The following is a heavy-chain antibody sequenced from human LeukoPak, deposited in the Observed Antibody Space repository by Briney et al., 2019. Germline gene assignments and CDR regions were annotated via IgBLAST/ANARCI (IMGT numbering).Heavy chain of an antibody. Sequence: SVTVSCKASGGTFSNYALSWVRQAPGQGLEWMGRIIVILGIADYAQKFQGRVTITADKSTTTVYMELSSLRSQDTAVYYCARDGMLRGVIDYSGMDVWGQGTTVTVSS. D-gene: IGHD3-10*01. CDR3: ARDGMLRGVIDYSGMDV. CDR1: GGTFSNYA. J-gene: IGHJ6*02. V-gene: IGHV1-69*04. CDR2: IIVILGIA.